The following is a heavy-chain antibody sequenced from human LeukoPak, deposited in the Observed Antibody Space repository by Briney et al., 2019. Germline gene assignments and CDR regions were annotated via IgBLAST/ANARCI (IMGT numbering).Heavy chain of an antibody. D-gene: IGHD3-22*01. CDR1: GGTFSSYA. Sequence: ASVKVSCKASGGTFSSYAISWVRQAPGQGLEWMGRIIPILGIANYAQKFQGRVTITADKSTSTAYMELSSLRPEDTAVYYCARVHSYYYDSSGYHAWGQGTLVTVSS. V-gene: IGHV1-69*04. CDR3: ARVHSYYYDSSGYHA. CDR2: IIPILGIA. J-gene: IGHJ5*02.